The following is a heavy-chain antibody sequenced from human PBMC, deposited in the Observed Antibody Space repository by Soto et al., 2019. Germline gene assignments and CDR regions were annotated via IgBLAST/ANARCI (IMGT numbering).Heavy chain of an antibody. V-gene: IGHV1-18*04. J-gene: IGHJ6*02. CDR2: ISAYNGNT. CDR1: GYTFTRYG. D-gene: IGHD2-21*01. Sequence: QVPLVHSGAEVKKPGASVTVSCKASGYTFTRYGISWVRQAPGQGLERRGWISAYNGNTNYAQKLQGRVPMTTDTSTSTAYMELRSLRSDDTAVYSCARIHGSGDLGYYYYYGMDVWGQGTTVTVAS. CDR3: ARIHGSGDLGYYYYYGMDV.